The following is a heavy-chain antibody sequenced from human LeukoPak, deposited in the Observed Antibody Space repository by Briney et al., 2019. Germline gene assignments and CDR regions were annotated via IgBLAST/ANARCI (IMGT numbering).Heavy chain of an antibody. CDR1: GFTFSDYC. D-gene: IGHD5-18*01. Sequence: GGSLRLSCAASGFTFSDYCMSWIRQAPGKGLEWVSYSGSSGSTIYNADSVKGRFTISRDNAKNSLYLQMNSLRAEDTAVYYCARDRGYSQYGMDVWGQGTTVTVSS. V-gene: IGHV3-11*01. CDR3: ARDRGYSQYGMDV. J-gene: IGHJ6*02. CDR2: SGSSGSTI.